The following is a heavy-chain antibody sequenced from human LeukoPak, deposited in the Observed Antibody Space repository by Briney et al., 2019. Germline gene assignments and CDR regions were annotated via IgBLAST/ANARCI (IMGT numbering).Heavy chain of an antibody. CDR3: AKKTLVVVTAIPDY. D-gene: IGHD2-21*02. J-gene: IGHJ4*02. Sequence: GGSLRLSCAASGFTFSNAWMSWVRQAPGKGLEWVSAISGSGGSTYYADSVKGRFTISRDNSKNTLYLQMNSLRAEDTAVYYCAKKTLVVVTAIPDYWGQGTLVTVSS. V-gene: IGHV3-23*01. CDR2: ISGSGGST. CDR1: GFTFSNAW.